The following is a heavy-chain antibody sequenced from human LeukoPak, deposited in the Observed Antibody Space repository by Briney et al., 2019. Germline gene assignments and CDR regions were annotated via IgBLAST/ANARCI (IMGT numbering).Heavy chain of an antibody. CDR3: TTATVPPS. CDR1: GFTFSNAW. CDR2: TKRKTDGGET. V-gene: IGHV3-15*01. J-gene: IGHJ4*02. Sequence: GGSLRLSCAASGFTFSNAWMNWVRQAPGKGLEWVGRTKRKTDGGETEYAAPVKGRFTISRDDSKNTVYLQMNTLTTEDSAVYYCTTATVPPSWGQGTLVTVSS. D-gene: IGHD4-17*01.